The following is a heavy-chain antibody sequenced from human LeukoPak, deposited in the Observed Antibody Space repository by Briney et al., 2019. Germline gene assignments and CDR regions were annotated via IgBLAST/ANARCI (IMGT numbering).Heavy chain of an antibody. CDR3: AKGVYDSSGYNFDY. CDR2: ISASGVST. J-gene: IGHJ4*02. Sequence: GGSLRLSCAASGFTFSSYAMTWVRQAPGKGLEWVSGISASGVSTYYADSVKGRFTISRDNSKNTLYLQMNSLRAEDTAVYYCAKGVYDSSGYNFDYWGQGTLVTVSS. CDR1: GFTFSSYA. D-gene: IGHD3-22*01. V-gene: IGHV3-23*01.